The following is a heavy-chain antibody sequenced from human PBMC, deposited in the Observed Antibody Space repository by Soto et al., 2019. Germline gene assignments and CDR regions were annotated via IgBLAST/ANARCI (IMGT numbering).Heavy chain of an antibody. CDR2: VRDSSAQT. CDR1: GFAVTNCG. V-gene: IGHV3-23*01. Sequence: PGGSLRLSCVASGFAVTNCGLNWVRQAPGKGLEWVSAVRDSSAQTFYADSVKGRFAISRDESKNTIYLEMNNLRAEDTAIYFCAKSVSNWYIDYWGQGTLVTSPQ. J-gene: IGHJ4*02. D-gene: IGHD6-13*01. CDR3: AKSVSNWYIDY.